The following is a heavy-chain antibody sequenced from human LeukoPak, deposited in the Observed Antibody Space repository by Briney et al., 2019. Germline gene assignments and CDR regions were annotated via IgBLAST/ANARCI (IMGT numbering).Heavy chain of an antibody. J-gene: IGHJ6*02. CDR1: GYTFTSYD. Sequence: GASVKVSRKASGYTFTSYDINWVRQATGQGLEWMGWMNPNSGNTGYAQKFQGRVTMTRNTSISTAYMELSSLRSEDTAVYYCARGQGIVVVVAEDNGMDVWGQGTTVTVSS. CDR2: MNPNSGNT. D-gene: IGHD2-15*01. V-gene: IGHV1-8*01. CDR3: ARGQGIVVVVAEDNGMDV.